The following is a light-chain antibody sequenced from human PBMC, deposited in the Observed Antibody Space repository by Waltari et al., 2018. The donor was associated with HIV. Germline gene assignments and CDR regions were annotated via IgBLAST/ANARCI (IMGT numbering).Light chain of an antibody. CDR3: QSYDNSLSGTYV. Sequence: QSVLTQPPSVSGTPGQRLTISCTGSSSNIGADYDVNWSQHLPGTAPKVIIYGNTNRPSGVPDRFSGSKSGTSASLVITGLQAEDEADYYCQSYDNSLSGTYVFGGGTKVNVL. CDR1: SSNIGADYD. CDR2: GNT. V-gene: IGLV1-40*01. J-gene: IGLJ1*01.